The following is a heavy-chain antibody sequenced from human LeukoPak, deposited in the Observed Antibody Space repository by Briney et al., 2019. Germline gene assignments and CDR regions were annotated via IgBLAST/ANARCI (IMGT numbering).Heavy chain of an antibody. V-gene: IGHV6-1*01. Sequence: QTLSLTCAISGDSVSSNSATWNWIRQSPSRGLEWLGRTYYRSKWFNDYAVSVKSRVTINADPSNNQFSLQLKSVTPEDTAVYYCARDQSWTTGFDIWGQGTIVTVSS. D-gene: IGHD2-8*02. CDR3: ARDQSWTTGFDI. J-gene: IGHJ3*02. CDR2: TYYRSKWFN. CDR1: GDSVSSNSAT.